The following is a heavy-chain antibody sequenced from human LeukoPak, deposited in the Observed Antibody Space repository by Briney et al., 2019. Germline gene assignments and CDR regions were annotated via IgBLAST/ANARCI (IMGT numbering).Heavy chain of an antibody. J-gene: IGHJ4*02. CDR1: GFTFSSYW. D-gene: IGHD6-19*01. CDR2: IKQDGSEK. CDR3: TRHAGSGWFAAYQY. V-gene: IGHV3-7*03. Sequence: GGSLRLSCAASGFTFSSYWMSWVRQAPGKGLEWVANIKQDGSEKYYVDSVKGRFTISRDNAKNSLYLQMNSLGAEDTATYYCTRHAGSGWFAAYQYWGQGILVTVS.